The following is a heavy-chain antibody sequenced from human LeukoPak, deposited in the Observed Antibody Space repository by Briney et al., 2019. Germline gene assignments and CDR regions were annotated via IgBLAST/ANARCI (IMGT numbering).Heavy chain of an antibody. D-gene: IGHD6-19*01. CDR1: GFSFGSYG. V-gene: IGHV3-33*01. CDR3: ERSAGGLPIGGGHSSGWADY. J-gene: IGHJ4*02. Sequence: GGSLRLSCAASGFSFGSYGINWVRQAPGKGLEWVAHVWYDGTKKLYADSVNGRFTVSRDNSRNTVYLQTDSLRAEDTAIYYCERSAGGLPIGGGHSSGWADYWGQGTLVTVSS. CDR2: VWYDGTKK.